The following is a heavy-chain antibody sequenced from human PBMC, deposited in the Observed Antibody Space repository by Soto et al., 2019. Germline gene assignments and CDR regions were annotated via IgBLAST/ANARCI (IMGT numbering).Heavy chain of an antibody. J-gene: IGHJ4*02. D-gene: IGHD1-26*01. CDR3: ARDNIVRTMDLFDF. CDR2: IYDSQNT. V-gene: IGHV4-31*03. CDR1: GGSVRSGGYY. Sequence: SETLSLTCTVSGGSVRSGGYYWSWIRHLPGKGLEWIAYIYDSQNTYYNPSLASRVSISVDASENQFSLRLASVTAADTAVYYCARDNIVRTMDLFDFWGQGTLVTVSS.